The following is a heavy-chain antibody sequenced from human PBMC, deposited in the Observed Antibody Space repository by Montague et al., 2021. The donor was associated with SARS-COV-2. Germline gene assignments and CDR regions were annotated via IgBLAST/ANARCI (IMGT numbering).Heavy chain of an antibody. J-gene: IGHJ6*02. CDR1: GFTFSSYW. CDR2: IKQDGSEK. Sequence: SLRLSCAASGFTFSSYWMSWVRQAPGKGLEWVANIKQDGSEKYYVDSVKGRFTISRDNAKNSLYLQMNSLRAEDTAVYYCARMGSSLYVRYYYYYGMDVWGQGTTVTVSS. V-gene: IGHV3-7*01. CDR3: ARMGSSLYVRYYYYYGMDV. D-gene: IGHD6-13*01.